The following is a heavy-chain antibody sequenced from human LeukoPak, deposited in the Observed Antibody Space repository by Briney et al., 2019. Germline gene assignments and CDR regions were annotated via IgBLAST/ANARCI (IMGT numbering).Heavy chain of an antibody. CDR1: GGSITSGSIY. CDR2: IYTDGTS. Sequence: NPSETLSLTCTVSGGSITSGSIYWSWIRQPAGKGVEWIGRIYTDGTSPYSPSLESRIITSVDTSKDQFSLKLGSVTAADTAVYFLSRENYYSCGYFSLFDHWGQGILVTVSS. CDR3: SRENYYSCGYFSLFDH. J-gene: IGHJ4*02. D-gene: IGHD3-22*01. V-gene: IGHV4-61*02.